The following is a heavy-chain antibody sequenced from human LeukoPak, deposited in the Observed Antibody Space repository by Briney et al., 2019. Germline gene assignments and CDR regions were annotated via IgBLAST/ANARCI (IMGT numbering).Heavy chain of an antibody. Sequence: GASVKVSCKVSGYTLTELSMHWVRQAPGKGLEWMGGFDPEDGETIYAQKFQGRVTMTRDTSTSTVYMELSSLRSEDTAVYYCAREWEHNQLDYWGQGTLVTVSS. D-gene: IGHD1-26*01. CDR1: GYTLTELS. V-gene: IGHV1-24*01. CDR3: AREWEHNQLDY. J-gene: IGHJ4*02. CDR2: FDPEDGET.